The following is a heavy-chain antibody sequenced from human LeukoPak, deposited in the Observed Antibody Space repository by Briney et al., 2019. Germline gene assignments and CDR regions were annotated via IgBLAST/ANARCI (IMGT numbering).Heavy chain of an antibody. D-gene: IGHD6-13*01. CDR3: ARGVAAAGTWPYYFDY. Sequence: SETLSLTCAVSGGSISSGGYSWSWIRQPPGKGLEWIGYIYHSGSTYYNPSLKSRVTISVDRSKNQFSLKLSSVTAADTAVYYCARGVAAAGTWPYYFDYWGQGTLATVSS. J-gene: IGHJ4*02. CDR2: IYHSGST. CDR1: GGSISSGGYS. V-gene: IGHV4-30-2*01.